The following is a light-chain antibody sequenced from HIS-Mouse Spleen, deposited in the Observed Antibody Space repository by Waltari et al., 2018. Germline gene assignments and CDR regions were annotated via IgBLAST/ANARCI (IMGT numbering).Light chain of an antibody. V-gene: IGLV2-11*01. CDR2: DVS. CDR1: SGDVGGYNY. J-gene: IGLJ2*01. CDR3: CSYAGSYTFDVV. Sequence: QPALTQPRSVSGSPGQSVTIPCTGTSGDVGGYNYVSWYQQHPGKAPKLMIYDVSNRPSGVPDRFSGSKSGNTASLTISGLQAEDEADYYCCSYAGSYTFDVVFGGGTKLTVL.